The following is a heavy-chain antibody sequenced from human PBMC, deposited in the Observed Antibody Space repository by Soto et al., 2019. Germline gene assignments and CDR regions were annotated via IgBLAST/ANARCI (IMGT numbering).Heavy chain of an antibody. CDR1: GGCISSSRYY. CDR3: ATHIAAAVHTGYYGMDV. CDR2: IYYSGST. J-gene: IGHJ6*02. Sequence: SETPSIACTVSGGCISSSRYYWGGIRLPPGKGLEWIGGIYYSGSTYYNPSLKSRVTIYVDTSNNQSSLKLSSVTAADTAVYYCATHIAAAVHTGYYGMDVSGQGTIGTVSS. D-gene: IGHD6-13*01. V-gene: IGHV4-39*01.